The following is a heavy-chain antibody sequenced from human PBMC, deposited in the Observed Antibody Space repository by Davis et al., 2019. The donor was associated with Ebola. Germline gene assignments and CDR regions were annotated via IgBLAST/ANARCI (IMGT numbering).Heavy chain of an antibody. CDR2: ISAYNGNT. J-gene: IGHJ6*03. Sequence: ASVKVSCKASGYTFTRFGINWVRQAPGQGFEWMGWISAYNGNTKYAQKFQGRVTMTTDTSTSTAYMELRRLRTDDTAVYYCVRDLGMATHYYMDVWGKGTTVTVSS. CDR1: GYTFTRFG. D-gene: IGHD5-24*01. CDR3: VRDLGMATHYYMDV. V-gene: IGHV1-18*01.